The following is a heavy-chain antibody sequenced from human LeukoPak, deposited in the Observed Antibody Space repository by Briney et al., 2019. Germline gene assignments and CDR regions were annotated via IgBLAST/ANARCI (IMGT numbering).Heavy chain of an antibody. J-gene: IGHJ4*02. D-gene: IGHD6-13*01. CDR2: IYHSGST. CDR3: ARDSSSLGFDY. CDR1: GGSISSSSYY. V-gene: IGHV4-39*07. Sequence: PSETLSLTCTVSGGSISSSSYYWGWIRQPPGKGLEWIGSIYHSGSTYYNPSLKSRVTISVDTSKNQFSLKLSSVTAADTAVYYCARDSSSLGFDYWGQGTLVTVSS.